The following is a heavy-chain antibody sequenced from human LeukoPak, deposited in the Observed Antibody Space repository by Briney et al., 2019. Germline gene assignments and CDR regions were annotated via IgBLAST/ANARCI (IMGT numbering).Heavy chain of an antibody. CDR2: IKSKTDGGTT. V-gene: IGHV3-15*01. J-gene: IGHJ4*02. CDR1: GFTFSNTW. D-gene: IGHD5-12*01. Sequence: GGSLRLSCAASGFTFSNTWMNWVRQAPGKGLEWVGRIKSKTDGGTTDYAAPVKGRFTISRDDSKNTLYLQMNSLTTEDTAVYYCATDTKDMLTTIGALDFWGQGTLVTVSS. CDR3: ATDTKDMLTTIGALDF.